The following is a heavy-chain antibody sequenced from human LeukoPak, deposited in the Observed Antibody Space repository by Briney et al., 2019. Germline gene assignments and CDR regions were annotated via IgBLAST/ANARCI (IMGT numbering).Heavy chain of an antibody. Sequence: SETLSLTCTVSGGSISSSSYYWGWIRQPPGKGLEWIGSIYYSGSTYYNPSLKSRVTISIDTSKNQFSLRLTSVTAADTAIYYCARDGRSGYEDLWGPGTLVTVSS. CDR2: IYYSGST. CDR1: GGSISSSSYY. V-gene: IGHV4-39*07. J-gene: IGHJ5*02. D-gene: IGHD5-12*01. CDR3: ARDGRSGYEDL.